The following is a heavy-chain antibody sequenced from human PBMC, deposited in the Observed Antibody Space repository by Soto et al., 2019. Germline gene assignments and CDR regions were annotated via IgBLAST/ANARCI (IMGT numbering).Heavy chain of an antibody. Sequence: EVQLLESGGGLVQPGGSLRLSCAASGFTFSSYAMSWVRQAPGKGLEWVSAISGSGGSTYYADSVKGRFTISRDNSKNTLYLQMNSLRAEYTAVYYCAKDLHYDSSGYMGAGDYWGQGTLVTVSS. CDR3: AKDLHYDSSGYMGAGDY. D-gene: IGHD3-22*01. CDR1: GFTFSSYA. CDR2: ISGSGGST. V-gene: IGHV3-23*01. J-gene: IGHJ4*02.